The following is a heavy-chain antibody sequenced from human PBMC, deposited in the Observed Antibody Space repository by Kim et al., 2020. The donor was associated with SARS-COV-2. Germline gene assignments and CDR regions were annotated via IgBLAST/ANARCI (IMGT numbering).Heavy chain of an antibody. CDR3: AKTDGTPFSYYFDY. D-gene: IGHD1-1*01. Sequence: ADTVKGRFTISRDNSKNTLYLQMNSLRAEDTAVYYCAKTDGTPFSYYFDYWGQGTLVTVSS. V-gene: IGHV3-23*03. J-gene: IGHJ4*02.